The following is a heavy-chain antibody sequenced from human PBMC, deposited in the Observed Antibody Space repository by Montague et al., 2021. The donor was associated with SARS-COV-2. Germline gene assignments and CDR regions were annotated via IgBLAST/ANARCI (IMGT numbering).Heavy chain of an antibody. J-gene: IGHJ6*03. D-gene: IGHD1-26*01. CDR3: ASGDDNGSGYLDV. CDR1: DGSFSNFY. Sequence: SETLSLTCAVFDGSFSNFYWSWIRQPPGTGLEWIGEINHSGTTYYNPSLKSRVTISVDTSRNQSSLKLNSVTAADAAVYYCASGDDNGSGYLDVWGKGTTVTVSS. CDR2: INHSGTT. V-gene: IGHV4-34*01.